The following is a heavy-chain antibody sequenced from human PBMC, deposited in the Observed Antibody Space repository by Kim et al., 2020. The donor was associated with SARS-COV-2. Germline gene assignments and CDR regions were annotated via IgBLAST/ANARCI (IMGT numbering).Heavy chain of an antibody. D-gene: IGHD6-13*01. J-gene: IGHJ4*02. CDR1: GFTVSSNY. V-gene: IGHV3-66*01. Sequence: GGSLRLSCAASGFTVSSNYMSWLRQAPGKGLEWLSVINSGDKTYYVESVKGRLTISRDNSKNTLYLQISSLRVEDTAVYYCATNLAASGVVWGQGTLVTV. CDR2: INSGDKT. CDR3: ATNLAASGVV.